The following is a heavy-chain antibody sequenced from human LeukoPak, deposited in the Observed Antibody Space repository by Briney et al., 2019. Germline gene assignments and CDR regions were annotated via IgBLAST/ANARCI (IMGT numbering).Heavy chain of an antibody. CDR2: IYSGGST. Sequence: GGSLRLSCAASGFTVSSNYMSWVRQAPGKGLEWVSVIYSGGSTYYADSVKGRFTISRDNSKNTLYLQMNSLRAEDTAVYYCARAPITTYYYYMDVWGKGTTVTVSS. CDR1: GFTVSSNY. CDR3: ARAPITTYYYYMDV. J-gene: IGHJ6*03. D-gene: IGHD3-3*01. V-gene: IGHV3-53*01.